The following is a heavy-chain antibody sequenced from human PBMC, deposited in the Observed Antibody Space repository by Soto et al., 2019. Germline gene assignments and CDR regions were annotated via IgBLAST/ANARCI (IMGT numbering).Heavy chain of an antibody. D-gene: IGHD5-18*01. CDR3: VKILQYSYGLPH. Sequence: GGSLRLSCSASGFTFSSYAMHWVRQAPGKGLEYVSVISSNGGSTYYADSVKGRFTISRDNSKNTLYLQMSSLRAEDTAVYYCVKILQYSYGLPHWGQGTLVTVSS. J-gene: IGHJ4*02. CDR1: GFTFSSYA. V-gene: IGHV3-64D*06. CDR2: ISSNGGST.